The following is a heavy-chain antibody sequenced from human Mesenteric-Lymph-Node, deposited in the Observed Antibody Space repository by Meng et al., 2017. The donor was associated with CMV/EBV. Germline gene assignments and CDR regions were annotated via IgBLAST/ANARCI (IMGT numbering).Heavy chain of an antibody. D-gene: IGHD3-9*01. J-gene: IGHJ4*02. CDR3: TRSYDILTGYYKGDFDY. CDR2: IRSKAYGGTT. CDR1: GFTFGDFT. Sequence: GGSLRLSCTASGFTFGDFTMSWVRQAPGKGLEWVGLIRSKAYGGTTEYAASVTGRFTISRDDSKSIAYLQMNSLRTEDTAVFYCTRSYDILTGYYKGDFDYWGQGTLITVSS. V-gene: IGHV3-49*04.